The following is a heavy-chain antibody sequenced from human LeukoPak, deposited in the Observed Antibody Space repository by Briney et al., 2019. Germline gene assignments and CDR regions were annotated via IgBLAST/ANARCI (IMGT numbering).Heavy chain of an antibody. Sequence: GGSLKISCKGSGYSFTSYRIGWVRQMPGKGLEWMGIIYPGDSDTRYSPSFQGQVTISADKSISTAYLQWSSLKASDTAMYYCARPSSGWPYYFDYWGQGSLVTVSS. V-gene: IGHV5-51*01. J-gene: IGHJ4*02. CDR3: ARPSSGWPYYFDY. CDR1: GYSFTSYR. D-gene: IGHD6-19*01. CDR2: IYPGDSDT.